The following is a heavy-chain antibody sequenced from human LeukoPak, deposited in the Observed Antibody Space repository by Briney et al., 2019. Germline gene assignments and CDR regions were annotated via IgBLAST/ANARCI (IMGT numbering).Heavy chain of an antibody. CDR1: RFTFSNYL. V-gene: IGHV3-7*01. CDR2: INEDGSEK. Sequence: PGGSLRLSRAASRFTFSNYLMTWVRQAPGKGLEWVANINEDGSEKNYVDSVKGRFTISRDNAKNSLYLQMNSPRAEGTAVYYCARLTRGTTETYWGQGALVTVSS. J-gene: IGHJ4*02. CDR3: ARLTRGTTETY. D-gene: IGHD1-26*01.